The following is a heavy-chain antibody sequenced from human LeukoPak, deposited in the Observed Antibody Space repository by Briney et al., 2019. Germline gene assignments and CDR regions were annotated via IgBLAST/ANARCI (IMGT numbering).Heavy chain of an antibody. CDR3: AREAIYCSGGSCYSLAFGI. CDR1: GGSISSYY. Sequence: SETLSLTCTVSGGSISSYYWSWIRQPPGKGLEWIGYIYYSGSTNYNPSLKSRVTISVDTSKNQFSLKLSSVTAADTAVYYCAREAIYCSGGSCYSLAFGIWGQGTMVTVSS. CDR2: IYYSGST. D-gene: IGHD2-15*01. J-gene: IGHJ3*02. V-gene: IGHV4-59*01.